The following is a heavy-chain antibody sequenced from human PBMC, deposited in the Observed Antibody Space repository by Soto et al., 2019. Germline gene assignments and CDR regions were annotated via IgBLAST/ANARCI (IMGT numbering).Heavy chain of an antibody. CDR2: IYHSGST. J-gene: IGHJ3*02. CDR3: ASNGRSWGYDYPAFDI. Sequence: QVQLQESGPGLVKPSGTLSLTCAVSGGSISSSNWWSWVRQPPGKGLEWIGEIYHSGSTNYNPSLKSRVSISVDKSKNQFSLKLSSVTAADTAVYYCASNGRSWGYDYPAFDIWGQGTMVTVSS. D-gene: IGHD5-12*01. V-gene: IGHV4-4*02. CDR1: GGSISSSNW.